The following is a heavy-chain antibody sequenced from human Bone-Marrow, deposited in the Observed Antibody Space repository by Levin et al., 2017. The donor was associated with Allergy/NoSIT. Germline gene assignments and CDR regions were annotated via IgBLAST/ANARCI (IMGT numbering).Heavy chain of an antibody. CDR3: ARGYSSSYGRFDY. D-gene: IGHD6-13*01. J-gene: IGHJ4*02. CDR1: GGSISSYY. CDR2: IYHSGST. V-gene: IGHV4-59*01. Sequence: SETLSLTCTVSGGSISSYYWSWIRQPPGKGLEWIGYIYHSGSTNYNPSLKSRVTISVDTSKNQFSLKLSSVTAADTAVYYCARGYSSSYGRFDYWGQGTLVTVSS.